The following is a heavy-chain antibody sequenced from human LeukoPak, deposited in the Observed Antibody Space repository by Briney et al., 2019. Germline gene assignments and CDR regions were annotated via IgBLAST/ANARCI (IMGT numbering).Heavy chain of an antibody. CDR3: AYCSSTSCYY. J-gene: IGHJ4*02. D-gene: IGHD2-2*01. CDR2: IYYSGST. V-gene: IGHV4-39*01. CDR1: GGSISSSSYY. Sequence: SETLSLTCTVSGGSISSSSYYWGWIRQPPGKGLEWIGSIYYSGSTYYNPSLKSRVTISVDTSKNQFSLKLSSVTAADTAVYYCAYCSSTSCYYWGQGTLVTVSS.